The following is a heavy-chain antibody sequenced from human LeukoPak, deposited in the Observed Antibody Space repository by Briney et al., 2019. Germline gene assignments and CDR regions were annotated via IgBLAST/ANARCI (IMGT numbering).Heavy chain of an antibody. CDR3: ARDRPIVVVVAATPTFDY. CDR2: ISAYNGNT. D-gene: IGHD2-15*01. CDR1: GYTFTSYG. Sequence: ASVNVSCKASGYTFTSYGISWVRQAPGQGLEWMGWISAYNGNTNYAQKLQGRVTMTTDTSTSTAYMELRSLRSDDTAVYYCARDRPIVVVVAATPTFDYWGQGTLVTVSS. J-gene: IGHJ4*02. V-gene: IGHV1-18*01.